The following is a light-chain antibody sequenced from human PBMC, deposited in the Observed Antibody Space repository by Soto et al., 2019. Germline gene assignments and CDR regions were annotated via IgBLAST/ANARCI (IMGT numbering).Light chain of an antibody. J-gene: IGKJ1*01. CDR3: QQYKDWRT. V-gene: IGKV3-15*01. CDR2: GAS. CDR1: QTIDNK. Sequence: IVMTQSPATLSVSPGERATLSCRASQTIDNKLAWYQQRPGQAPSLLIYGASIRATGIPARFSGSGSGTEFTLTISGLQSEDFGVYYCQQYKDWRTFGQGTKVDI.